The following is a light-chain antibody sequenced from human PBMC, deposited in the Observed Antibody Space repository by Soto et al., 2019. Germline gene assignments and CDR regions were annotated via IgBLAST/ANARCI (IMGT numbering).Light chain of an antibody. Sequence: EIVLTQSPATLSLSPGERATFSCRASQSVGYFLAWYQQKRGQAPGLLIYDASIRATGIPTRFSGSGSGTDFTLTISSLEPEDFAIYYCQQRSNSFGGGTKVEIK. V-gene: IGKV3-11*01. CDR3: QQRSNS. CDR1: QSVGYF. J-gene: IGKJ4*01. CDR2: DAS.